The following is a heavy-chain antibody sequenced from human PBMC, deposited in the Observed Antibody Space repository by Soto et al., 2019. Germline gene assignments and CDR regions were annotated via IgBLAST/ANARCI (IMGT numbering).Heavy chain of an antibody. Sequence: EVQLTESGGVVVQPGGSLRLSCAASGFAFDDYAMHWVRQAPGKGLEWVSLINWNGDNRYYADSVKGRFTISRDNSRNSLFLHMGSLRTDDTAFYYCAKDIAGSAWYSLDSWGQGTLVTVSS. CDR3: AKDIAGSAWYSLDS. D-gene: IGHD6-19*01. V-gene: IGHV3-43*01. CDR2: INWNGDNR. J-gene: IGHJ4*02. CDR1: GFAFDDYA.